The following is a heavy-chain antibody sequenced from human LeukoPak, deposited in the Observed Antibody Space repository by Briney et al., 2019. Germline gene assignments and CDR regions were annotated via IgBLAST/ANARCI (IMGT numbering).Heavy chain of an antibody. CDR1: GFTFSSYW. CDR2: IKQDGSEK. J-gene: IGHJ6*03. Sequence: GGSLRLSCAASGFTFSSYWMSWVRQAPVKGPEWAANIKQDGSEKYYVDSVKGRFTISRDNAKNSLYLQMNSLRAEDTAVYYCARDTWRTTVTSYQGYMDVWGKGTTVTVSS. V-gene: IGHV3-7*01. CDR3: ARDTWRTTVTSYQGYMDV. D-gene: IGHD4-11*01.